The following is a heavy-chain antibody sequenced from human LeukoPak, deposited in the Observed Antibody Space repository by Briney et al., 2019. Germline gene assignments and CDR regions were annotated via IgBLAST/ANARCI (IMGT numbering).Heavy chain of an antibody. CDR3: AKDGGSGWYVGSDY. Sequence: PGRSLRLSCAASGFTFSSYGMHWVRQAPGKGLEWVAVISYDGSNTYYADSVKGRFTISRDNSKNMLYLQMNSLRAEDTAVYYCAKDGGSGWYVGSDYWGQGTLVTVSS. V-gene: IGHV3-30*18. CDR1: GFTFSSYG. CDR2: ISYDGSNT. J-gene: IGHJ4*02. D-gene: IGHD6-19*01.